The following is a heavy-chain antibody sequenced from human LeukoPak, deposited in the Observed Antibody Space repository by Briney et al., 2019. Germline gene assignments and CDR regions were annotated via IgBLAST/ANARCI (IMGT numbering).Heavy chain of an antibody. CDR1: GYTFTSYY. J-gene: IGHJ5*02. CDR2: INPSGGST. V-gene: IGHV1-46*01. CDR3: ARVGYYYGSGSPVGWFDP. D-gene: IGHD3-10*01. Sequence: ASVKVSCKASGYTFTSYYMHWVRQAPGQGLEWMGIINPSGGSTSYAQKFQGRVTMTRDTSTSTVYMELSSLRSADTAVYYCARVGYYYGSGSPVGWFDPWGQGTLVTVSS.